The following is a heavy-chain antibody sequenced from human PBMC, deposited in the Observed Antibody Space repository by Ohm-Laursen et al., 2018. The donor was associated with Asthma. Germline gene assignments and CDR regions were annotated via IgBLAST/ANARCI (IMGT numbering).Heavy chain of an antibody. CDR3: ARGERAVTIFGVGYYYYGMDV. CDR2: INHSGST. V-gene: IGHV4-34*01. CDR1: GGSFSGYY. D-gene: IGHD3-3*01. Sequence: GTLSLTCVVYGGSFSGYYWSWIRQPPGKGLEWIGEINHSGSTNYNPSLKSRVTISVDTSKNQFSLKLSSVTAADTAVYYCARGERAVTIFGVGYYYYGMDVWGQGTTVTVSS. J-gene: IGHJ6*02.